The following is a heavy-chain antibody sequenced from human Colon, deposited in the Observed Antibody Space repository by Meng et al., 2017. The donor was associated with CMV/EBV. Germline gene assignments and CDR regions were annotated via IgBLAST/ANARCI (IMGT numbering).Heavy chain of an antibody. CDR3: ARDLVAATPAFDY. D-gene: IGHD2-15*01. V-gene: IGHV3-11*04. CDR1: GFTFSDYY. Sequence: GESLKISCAASGFTFSDYYMSWIRQAPGKGLEWVSYISGSGSTIYYADSVKGRFTISRDNARNSLYLQMNSLRAEDTAVYYCARDLVAATPAFDYWGQGTLVTVSS. J-gene: IGHJ4*02. CDR2: ISGSGSTI.